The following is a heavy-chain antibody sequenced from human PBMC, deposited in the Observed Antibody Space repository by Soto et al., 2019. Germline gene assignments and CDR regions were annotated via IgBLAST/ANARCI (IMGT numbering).Heavy chain of an antibody. CDR3: ARSTGMGGWFDP. CDR2: IYYSGST. Sequence: SETLSLTCTVSGGSISSYYWSWIRQPPGKGLEWIGYIYYSGSTNYNPSLKSRVTISVDTSKNQFSLKLSSVTAADTAVYYCARSTGMGGWFDPWGQGTLVTVSS. J-gene: IGHJ5*02. D-gene: IGHD1-26*01. CDR1: GGSISSYY. V-gene: IGHV4-59*12.